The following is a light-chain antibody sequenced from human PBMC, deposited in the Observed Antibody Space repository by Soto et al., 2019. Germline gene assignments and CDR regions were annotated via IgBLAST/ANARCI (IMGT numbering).Light chain of an antibody. CDR3: MQALQTPYT. Sequence: DIVMTQSPLSLPVTPGEPASISCRSSQSLLHSNGYNYLDWYLQKPGQSPQLLIYLGSNRASGVPDRFSGSGSGTDFTLKISRVEAEDVGVYYCMQALQTPYTFGQGTKPEIK. V-gene: IGKV2-28*01. CDR2: LGS. J-gene: IGKJ2*01. CDR1: QSLLHSNGYNY.